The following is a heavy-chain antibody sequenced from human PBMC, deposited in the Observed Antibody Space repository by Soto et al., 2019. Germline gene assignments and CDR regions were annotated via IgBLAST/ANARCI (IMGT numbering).Heavy chain of an antibody. Sequence: GGSLRLSCAASGFSFANYAMSWVRQAPGKGLDRVSGSSGSGGSTYYADVVKGRFTITRDNSKNTRYLQMNSLRAEDTAVYYCEKELHTSSGWSQVIYWGQGTLVTVSS. J-gene: IGHJ4*02. CDR2: SSGSGGST. CDR3: EKELHTSSGWSQVIY. V-gene: IGHV3-23*01. D-gene: IGHD6-19*01. CDR1: GFSFANYA.